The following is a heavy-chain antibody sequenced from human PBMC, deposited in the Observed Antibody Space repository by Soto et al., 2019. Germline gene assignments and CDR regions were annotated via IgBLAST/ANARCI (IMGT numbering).Heavy chain of an antibody. V-gene: IGHV4-34*01. D-gene: IGHD6-6*01. CDR1: GGSFSGYY. CDR2: INHSGST. CDR3: ARGQGIAARNFDY. J-gene: IGHJ4*02. Sequence: SETLSLTCAVDGGSFSGYYWSWIRQPPGKGLEWIGEINHSGSTNYNPSLKSRVTISVDTSKNQFSLKLSSVTAADTAVYYCARGQGIAARNFDYWGQGTLVTVSS.